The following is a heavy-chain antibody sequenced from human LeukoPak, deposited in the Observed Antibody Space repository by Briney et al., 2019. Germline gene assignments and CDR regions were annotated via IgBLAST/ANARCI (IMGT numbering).Heavy chain of an antibody. CDR1: GYTFTGYY. D-gene: IGHD5-24*01. CDR3: ARDFTSGATKDLLPSYYFDY. V-gene: IGHV1-2*02. CDR2: INPNSGGT. Sequence: ASVKVSCKASGYTFTGYYMHWVRQAPGQGLEWMGWINPNSGGTNYAQKFQGRVTMTRDTSISTAYMELSRLRSDDTAVYYCARDFTSGATKDLLPSYYFDYWGQGTLVTVSS. J-gene: IGHJ4*02.